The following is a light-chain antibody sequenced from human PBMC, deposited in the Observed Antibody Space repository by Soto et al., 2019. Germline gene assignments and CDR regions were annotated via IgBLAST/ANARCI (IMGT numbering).Light chain of an antibody. V-gene: IGLV2-8*01. CDR3: SSYTGSNVL. CDR2: DAT. CDR1: LSDVGGNDF. Sequence: QSVLTQPPSASGSPGQSVVISCTGTLSDVGGNDFVSWYQQHPGKAPKLMIYDATRRPSGVPDRFSASKSGNTASLTVSGLQAEDEANYYCSSYTGSNVLFGGGTQLTVL. J-gene: IGLJ2*01.